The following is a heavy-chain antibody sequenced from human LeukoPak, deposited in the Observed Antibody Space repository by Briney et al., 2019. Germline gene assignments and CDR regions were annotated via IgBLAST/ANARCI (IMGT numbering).Heavy chain of an antibody. V-gene: IGHV3-23*01. Sequence: GGSLRLSCAASGFTFSSYAMSWVRQAPGKGLEWVSVISGSGDSTYHADSVKGRFAISRDNSKNTLYLQMNSLRAEDTAVYYCVRDRGKTADYWGQGSLVTVSS. CDR3: VRDRGKTADY. CDR2: ISGSGDST. D-gene: IGHD1-14*01. CDR1: GFTFSSYA. J-gene: IGHJ4*02.